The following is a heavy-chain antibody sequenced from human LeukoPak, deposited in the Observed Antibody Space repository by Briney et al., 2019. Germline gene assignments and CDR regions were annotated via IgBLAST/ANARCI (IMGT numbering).Heavy chain of an antibody. CDR1: GFTFTSYA. D-gene: IGHD4-17*01. V-gene: IGHV3-23*01. Sequence: GGSLRLSCAASGFTFTSYATSWVRQAPGQGLEWVSAISASGGSTYFADSVKGRFTISRDNSKNLLYLQMNSLRVEDTAVYYCAKDRDTSTAQGFDYWGQGTLVTVSS. CDR2: ISASGGST. J-gene: IGHJ4*02. CDR3: AKDRDTSTAQGFDY.